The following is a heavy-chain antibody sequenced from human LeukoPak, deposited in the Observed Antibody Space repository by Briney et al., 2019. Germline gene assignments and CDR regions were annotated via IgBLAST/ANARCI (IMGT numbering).Heavy chain of an antibody. J-gene: IGHJ2*01. CDR2: IYYSGST. CDR1: GGSLSSYY. Sequence: PSETLSLTCTVSGGSLSSYYWSWFRQPPGKGLEWIGYIYYSGSTNYNPSLKGRVTISVDTSKSQFSLKLNSVTAADTAVYYCARGCQYYYDRSRYYPYWSFDLWGRGTLVTVSS. V-gene: IGHV4-59*01. D-gene: IGHD3-22*01. CDR3: ARGCQYYYDRSRYYPYWSFDL.